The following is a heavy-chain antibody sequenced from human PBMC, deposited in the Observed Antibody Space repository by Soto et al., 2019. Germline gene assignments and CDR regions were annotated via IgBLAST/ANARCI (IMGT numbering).Heavy chain of an antibody. Sequence: QVQLVESGGGSVKPGGSLRLSCAASGFTFSDFYMTWIRQTPGKGLEWISYISTTSTHTNYADSVKGRFTVSRDNANNSLYLEMKNLRGDDTAVYFCARDRDTYGHGFFDYWGRGALVTVSS. V-gene: IGHV3-11*05. CDR1: GFTFSDFY. D-gene: IGHD5-18*01. CDR3: ARDRDTYGHGFFDY. J-gene: IGHJ4*02. CDR2: ISTTSTHT.